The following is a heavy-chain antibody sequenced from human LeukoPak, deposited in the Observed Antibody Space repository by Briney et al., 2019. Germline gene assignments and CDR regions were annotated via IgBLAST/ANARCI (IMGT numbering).Heavy chain of an antibody. D-gene: IGHD6-13*01. J-gene: IGHJ4*02. V-gene: IGHV3-21*01. Sequence: PGGSLRLSCAASGFTFSSYEMNWVRQAPGKGLEWVSSISSSSSYIYYADSVKGRFTISRDNAKNSLYLQMNSLRAEDTAVYYCARERDIAAAGRGGFDYWGQGTLVTVSS. CDR3: ARERDIAAAGRGGFDY. CDR1: GFTFSSYE. CDR2: ISSSSSYI.